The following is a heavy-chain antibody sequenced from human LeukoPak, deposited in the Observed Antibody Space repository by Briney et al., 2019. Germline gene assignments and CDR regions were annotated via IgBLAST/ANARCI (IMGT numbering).Heavy chain of an antibody. CDR1: GTFVSGFY. D-gene: IGHD5-24*01. Sequence: SETLSLTCTVSGTFVSGFYRTWIRQPPGKGLEWIGFIYSTGTTSYNSSLQSRVSISVDTSKNQFSLKLKSVIAADTAIYYCAGRWRGTLDYWGRGALVAVSS. J-gene: IGHJ4*02. V-gene: IGHV4-4*09. CDR3: AGRWRGTLDY. CDR2: IYSTGTT.